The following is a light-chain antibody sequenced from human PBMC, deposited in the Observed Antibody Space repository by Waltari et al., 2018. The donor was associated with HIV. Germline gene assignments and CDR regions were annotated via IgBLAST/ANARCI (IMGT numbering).Light chain of an antibody. CDR1: DSSVEGQF. CDR2: TKN. CDR3: ATWDDSSIGYV. J-gene: IGLJ1*01. Sequence: QPVLTQPPSVSGTSGRTATIPFSATDSSVEGQFLPWYHLLPGATPRLLIYTKNQRPSGVPERISGSRSGTSASRASRGLQPEDEGDYYFATWDDSSIGYVFANGTRVTV. V-gene: IGLV1-44*01.